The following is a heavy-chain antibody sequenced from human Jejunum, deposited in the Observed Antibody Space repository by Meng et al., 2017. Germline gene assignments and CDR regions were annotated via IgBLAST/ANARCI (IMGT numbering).Heavy chain of an antibody. D-gene: IGHD3-22*01. CDR1: GFTFSDYY. CDR3: DREPPYYYDSSGYYSDY. V-gene: IGHV3-11*01. J-gene: IGHJ4*02. Sequence: GGSLRLSCAASGFTFSDYYMSWIRQAPGKGLEWVSYIGRSGSTIYYADSVKGRFTISRDNANNSLYLQMNSLRAEDTSVYYCDREPPYYYDSSGYYSDYWGQGTLVTVSS. CDR2: IGRSGSTI.